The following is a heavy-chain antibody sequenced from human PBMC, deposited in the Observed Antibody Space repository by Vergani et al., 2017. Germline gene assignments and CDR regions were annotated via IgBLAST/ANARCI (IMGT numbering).Heavy chain of an antibody. CDR3: ARGPPRYSSSSGAGFDY. CDR1: GGSFSGYY. CDR2: INHSVST. J-gene: IGHJ4*02. D-gene: IGHD6-6*01. V-gene: IGHV4-34*01. Sequence: QVQLQQWGAGLLKPSETLSLTCAVYGGSFSGYYWSWIRQPPGKGLEWIGEINHSVSTNYNPSLKSRVTISVDTSKNQFSLKLSSVTAADTAVYYCARGPPRYSSSSGAGFDYWGQGTLVTVSS.